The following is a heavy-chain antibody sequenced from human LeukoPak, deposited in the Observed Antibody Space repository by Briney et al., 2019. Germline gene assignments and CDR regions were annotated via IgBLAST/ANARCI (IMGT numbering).Heavy chain of an antibody. CDR3: ARGKKEVVAATRFQH. D-gene: IGHD2-15*01. CDR2: INHSGST. CDR1: GESFSGYY. Sequence: PSETLSLTCAVYGESFSGYYWSWIRPPLRKGLEWIGKINHSGSTNYNPSLKSRVTISVDTSKNQFSLKLSSVTAADTAVYYCARGKKEVVAATRFQHWGQGTLVTVSS. J-gene: IGHJ1*01. V-gene: IGHV4-34*01.